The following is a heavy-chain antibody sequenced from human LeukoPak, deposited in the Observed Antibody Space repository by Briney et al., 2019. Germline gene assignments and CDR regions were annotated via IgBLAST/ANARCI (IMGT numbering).Heavy chain of an antibody. CDR2: IKQDGSER. Sequence: PGGSLRLSCADSGFTFSNFWMSWVRQAPGKGLEWVANIKQDGSERYYVDSVKGRFTISRDNAKNSLYLQVKSLRAEDTAVYYCARVGLCSGGSCYSYYYYGMDVWGKGTTVTVSS. CDR1: GFTFSNFW. V-gene: IGHV3-7*03. J-gene: IGHJ6*04. D-gene: IGHD2-15*01. CDR3: ARVGLCSGGSCYSYYYYGMDV.